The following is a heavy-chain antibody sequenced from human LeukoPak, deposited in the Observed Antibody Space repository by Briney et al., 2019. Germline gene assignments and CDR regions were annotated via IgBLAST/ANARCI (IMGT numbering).Heavy chain of an antibody. J-gene: IGHJ4*02. CDR1: GFTFSNAW. CDR3: TSTLYYYDSSVDFDY. V-gene: IGHV3-15*01. CDR2: NKSKTDGGTT. D-gene: IGHD3-22*01. Sequence: PGGSLRLSCAASGFTFSNAWMSWIRQAPGKGLEWVGRNKSKTDGGTTDYAAPVKGRFTISRDDSKNTLYLQMNSLKTEDTAVYYCTSTLYYYDSSVDFDYWGQGTLVTVSS.